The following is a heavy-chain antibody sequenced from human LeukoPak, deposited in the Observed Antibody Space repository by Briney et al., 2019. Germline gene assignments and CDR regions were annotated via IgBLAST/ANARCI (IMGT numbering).Heavy chain of an antibody. V-gene: IGHV3-21*01. Sequence: GRSLRLFCAASRFTFESYTMHWVRQAPGKGLEWVSSITTTSTYIYYADSVKGRFTISRDNAKNSLYLQMNSLRAEDTAVYYCSGSGWTTDAFDIWGQATIATVCS. CDR3: SGSGWTTDAFDI. CDR1: RFTFESYT. CDR2: ITTTSTYI. J-gene: IGHJ3*02. D-gene: IGHD6-19*01.